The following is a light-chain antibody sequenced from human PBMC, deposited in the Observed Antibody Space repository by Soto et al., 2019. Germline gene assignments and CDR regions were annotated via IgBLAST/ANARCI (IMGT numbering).Light chain of an antibody. CDR3: QQYNVWPPYT. CDR2: GAS. V-gene: IGKV3-15*01. J-gene: IGKJ2*01. Sequence: EIVMTQSPATLSVSPGERATLSCRASQSVSNNLAWYQQKPGQAPRLLIYGASTRASGIPARFSGSGSGTECTLTISSLQSEDFAVYYCQQYNVWPPYTFGQGTTLEIK. CDR1: QSVSNN.